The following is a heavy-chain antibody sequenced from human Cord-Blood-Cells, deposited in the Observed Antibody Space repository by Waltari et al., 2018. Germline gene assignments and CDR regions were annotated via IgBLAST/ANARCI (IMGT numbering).Heavy chain of an antibody. CDR3: ARGASSGYYYYYYGMDV. J-gene: IGHJ6*02. CDR1: GGSFSGYY. D-gene: IGHD3-22*01. Sequence: QVQLQQWGAGLLKPSETLSLTCAVYGGSFSGYYWSWIRPPPGKGLEWIGEINHSGSTNYNPSLKSRVTISVDTSKNQFSLKRSSVTAADTAVYYCARGASSGYYYYYYGMDVWGQGTTVTVSS. V-gene: IGHV4-34*01. CDR2: INHSGST.